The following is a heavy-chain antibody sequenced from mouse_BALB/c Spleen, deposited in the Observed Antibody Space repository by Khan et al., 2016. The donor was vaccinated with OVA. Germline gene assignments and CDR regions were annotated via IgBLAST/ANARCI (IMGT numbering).Heavy chain of an antibody. D-gene: IGHD4-1*01. J-gene: IGHJ4*01. Sequence: EVQLQESGPGLVKPSQSLSLTCTVTGYSITSDYAWNWIRQFPGNKLEWMGYISNSGNTNYNQSLKSRISITRDTSSTQFFLQVNSVTTEDTATYYCASELGRYYAMDYWGQGTSVTVSS. CDR1: GYSITSDYA. V-gene: IGHV3-2*02. CDR2: ISNSGNT. CDR3: ASELGRYYAMDY.